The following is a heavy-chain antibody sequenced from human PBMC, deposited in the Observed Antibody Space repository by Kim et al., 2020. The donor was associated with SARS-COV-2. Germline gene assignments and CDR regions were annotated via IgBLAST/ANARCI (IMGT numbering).Heavy chain of an antibody. CDR2: IYHSGST. Sequence: SETLSLTCAVSGGSISSSNWWSWVRQPPGKGLEWIGEIYHSGSTNYNPSLKSRVTISVDKSKNQFSLKLSSVTAADTAVYYCARVRRGEVRGDYDHWGQGTLVTVSS. V-gene: IGHV4-4*02. D-gene: IGHD3-10*01. CDR3: ARVRRGEVRGDYDH. J-gene: IGHJ5*02. CDR1: GGSISSSNW.